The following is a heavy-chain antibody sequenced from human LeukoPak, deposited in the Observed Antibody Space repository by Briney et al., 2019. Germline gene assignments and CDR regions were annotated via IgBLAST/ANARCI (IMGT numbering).Heavy chain of an antibody. CDR2: IYTSGST. CDR3: ARDRDLELQSYFDY. V-gene: IGHV4-61*02. Sequence: SETLSLTCTVSGGSISSGGYYWSWIRQPAGKGLEWIGRIYTSGSTNYNPSLKSRVTMSVDTSKNQFSLKLSSVTAADTAVYYCARDRDLELQSYFDYWGQGTLVTVSS. CDR1: GGSISSGGYY. D-gene: IGHD1-7*01. J-gene: IGHJ4*02.